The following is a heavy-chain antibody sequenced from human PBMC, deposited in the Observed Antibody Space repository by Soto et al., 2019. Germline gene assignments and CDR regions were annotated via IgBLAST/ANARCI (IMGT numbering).Heavy chain of an antibody. V-gene: IGHV1-8*01. D-gene: IGHD2-2*01. CDR1: GYTFTGYD. CDR2: MNPNSGNT. Sequence: GASVKVSCKASGYTFTGYDINWVRQATGQGLEWMGWMNPNSGNTGYAQKFQGRVTMTRNTSISTAYMELSSLRSEDTAVYYCARSRLSCSSTSCGANWFDPWGQGTLVTVSS. J-gene: IGHJ5*02. CDR3: ARSRLSCSSTSCGANWFDP.